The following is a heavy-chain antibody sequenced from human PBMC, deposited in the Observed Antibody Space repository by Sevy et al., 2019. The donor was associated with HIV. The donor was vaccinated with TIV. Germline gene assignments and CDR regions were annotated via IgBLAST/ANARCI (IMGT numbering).Heavy chain of an antibody. Sequence: GGSLRLSCAASGFTFSSYAMSWVRQAPGKGLEWVSAIRGSGGSTYYADSVKGRFTISRDNSKNTLYLQMNSLRAEDTAVYYCAKDGVLLWFGEVYGMDVWGQGTTVTVSS. CDR3: AKDGVLLWFGEVYGMDV. CDR1: GFTFSSYA. CDR2: IRGSGGST. D-gene: IGHD3-10*01. J-gene: IGHJ6*02. V-gene: IGHV3-23*01.